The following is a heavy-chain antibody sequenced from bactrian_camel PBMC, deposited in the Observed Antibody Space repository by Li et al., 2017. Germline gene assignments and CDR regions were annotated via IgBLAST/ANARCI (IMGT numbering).Heavy chain of an antibody. D-gene: IGHD1*01. V-gene: IGHV3S40*01. J-gene: IGHJ6*01. CDR2: INSDGRST. CDR3: GAWWAGY. Sequence: VQLVESGGGLVQPGGSQRLSCLTSGSTFDRYDMSWIRQVPGKGLEWVSRINSDGRSTDYADSVKGRFTISRDNAKNTVYLQLNSLKTEDMAIYYCGAWWAGYWGQGTQVTVS. CDR1: GSTFDRYD.